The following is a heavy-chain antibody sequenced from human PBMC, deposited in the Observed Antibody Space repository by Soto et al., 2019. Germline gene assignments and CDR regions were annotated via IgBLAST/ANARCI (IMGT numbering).Heavy chain of an antibody. D-gene: IGHD6-6*01. CDR1: GGTFSSYA. CDR2: INPNSGGT. Sequence: GASVKVSCKASGGTFSSYAISWVRQAPGQGLEWMGWINPNSGGTNYAQKFQGRVTMTRDTSISTAYMELSRLRSDDTAVYYCARDLYSSSSGYWFDPWGQGTLVTVSS. V-gene: IGHV1-2*02. CDR3: ARDLYSSSSGYWFDP. J-gene: IGHJ5*02.